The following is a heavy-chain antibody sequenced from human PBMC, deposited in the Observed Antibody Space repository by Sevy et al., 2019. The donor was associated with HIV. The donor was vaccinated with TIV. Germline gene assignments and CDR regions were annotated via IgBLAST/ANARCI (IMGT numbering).Heavy chain of an antibody. J-gene: IGHJ4*02. CDR3: ASAMTNFDY. V-gene: IGHV3-23*01. CDR1: GFTFTSYA. CDR2: INGRGGST. Sequence: GGSLRLSCAVSGFTFTSYAMSWVRQAPAKGLEWVSTINGRGGSTYYADSVRGRFTIHRDNSKSTVYLQMNSLRAEDTAVYYCASAMTNFDYWGQGTLVTVSS.